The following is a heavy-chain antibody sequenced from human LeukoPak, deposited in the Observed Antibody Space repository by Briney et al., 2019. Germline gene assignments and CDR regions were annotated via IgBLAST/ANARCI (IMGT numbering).Heavy chain of an antibody. Sequence: PGGSLRLSCAASGFTVSSNYMSWVRQAPGKGLEWVSVIYSGGSTYYADSVKGRFTISRDNAKNSLYLQMNSLRAEDTALYYCAKGQSYDILTGYPDYWGQGTLVTVSS. CDR2: IYSGGST. V-gene: IGHV3-53*05. CDR1: GFTVSSNY. D-gene: IGHD3-9*01. CDR3: AKGQSYDILTGYPDY. J-gene: IGHJ4*02.